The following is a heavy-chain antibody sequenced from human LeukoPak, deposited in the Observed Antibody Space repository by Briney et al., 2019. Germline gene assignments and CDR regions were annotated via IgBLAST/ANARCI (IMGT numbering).Heavy chain of an antibody. CDR1: GFTFSCYG. CDR2: IRYDGSNK. Sequence: GGSLRLSCAASGFTFSCYGMHWVRQAPGKGLEWVAFIRYDGSNKYYADSVKGRFTISRDNSKNTLYLQMNSLGAEDTAVYYCAKDRGDSSGYYLDYWGQGTLVTVSS. CDR3: AKDRGDSSGYYLDY. J-gene: IGHJ4*02. D-gene: IGHD3-22*01. V-gene: IGHV3-30*02.